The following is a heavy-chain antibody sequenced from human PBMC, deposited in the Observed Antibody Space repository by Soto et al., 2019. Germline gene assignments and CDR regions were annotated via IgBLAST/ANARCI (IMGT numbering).Heavy chain of an antibody. CDR1: GFTFSSYA. Sequence: PGGSLRLSCAASGFTFSSYAVTWVRQAPGKGLEWVSSISGSGYSTYYADSVKGRFTISRDNSKNTLYLQMNFLRAEDTAVYYCAKDSSGWSRTFDPWGQGTLVTVSS. J-gene: IGHJ5*02. CDR2: ISGSGYST. D-gene: IGHD6-19*01. CDR3: AKDSSGWSRTFDP. V-gene: IGHV3-23*01.